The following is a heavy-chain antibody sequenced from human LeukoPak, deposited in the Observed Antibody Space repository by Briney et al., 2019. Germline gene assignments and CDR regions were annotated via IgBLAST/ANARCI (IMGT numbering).Heavy chain of an antibody. J-gene: IGHJ4*02. D-gene: IGHD2/OR15-2a*01. CDR3: AKRATLTDFDY. Sequence: PGRSLRLSCAASGFTFSSYGMHWVRQAPGTGLEWVAVISYDGSNKYYADSVKGRFTISRDNSKNTLYLQMNSLRAEDTAVYYCAKRATLTDFDYWGQGTLVTVSS. CDR2: ISYDGSNK. CDR1: GFTFSSYG. V-gene: IGHV3-30*18.